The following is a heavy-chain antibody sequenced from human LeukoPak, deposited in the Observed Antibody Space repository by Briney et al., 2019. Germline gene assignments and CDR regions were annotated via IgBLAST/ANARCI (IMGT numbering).Heavy chain of an antibody. CDR1: GDSVSINSAA. CDR2: TYQRSKWYN. CDR3: ARSPSPYSSGWYFDY. Sequence: SQTLSLTCAISGDSVSINSAAWYWIRQSPSRGLEWLGRTYQRSKWYNDYAVSVKSRITINPDISKNQFSLQLNSVTPEDTAVYYCARSPSPYSSGWYFDYWGQGTLVTVSS. V-gene: IGHV6-1*01. D-gene: IGHD6-19*01. J-gene: IGHJ4*02.